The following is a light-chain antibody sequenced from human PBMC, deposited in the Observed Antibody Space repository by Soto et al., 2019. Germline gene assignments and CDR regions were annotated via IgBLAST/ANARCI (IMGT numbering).Light chain of an antibody. CDR3: CSYAGSYTLV. CDR1: SSDVGAYNW. V-gene: IGLV2-11*01. J-gene: IGLJ3*02. CDR2: DVS. Sequence: QPVLTQPRSVSGSPGQSVTISCAGTSSDVGAYNWVSWYQQHPGKVPKLMIYDVSRRPSGVPDRFSGSKSGNTASLTISGLQADDEADYYCCSYAGSYTLVFGGGTKVTVL.